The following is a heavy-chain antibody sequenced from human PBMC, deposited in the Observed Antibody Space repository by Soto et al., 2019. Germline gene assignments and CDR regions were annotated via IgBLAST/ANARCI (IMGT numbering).Heavy chain of an antibody. D-gene: IGHD2-21*02. Sequence: GGSLRLSCAASGFTFSSYEMNWVRQAPGKGLEWVSYISSSGSTIYYADSVKGRFTISRDNAKNSLYLQMNSLRAEDTAVYYCARGPCGGDCYQAEYFQHGGQGTLVTVSS. J-gene: IGHJ1*01. CDR2: ISSSGSTI. CDR3: ARGPCGGDCYQAEYFQH. CDR1: GFTFSSYE. V-gene: IGHV3-48*03.